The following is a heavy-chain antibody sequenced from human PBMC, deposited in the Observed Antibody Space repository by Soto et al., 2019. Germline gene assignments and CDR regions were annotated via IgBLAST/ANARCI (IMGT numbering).Heavy chain of an antibody. J-gene: IGHJ3*02. V-gene: IGHV3-23*01. CDR3: AKDRGVTMIVVATNAFDI. D-gene: IGHD3-22*01. Sequence: PGGSLRLSCAASGFTFSSYAMSWVRQAPGKGLEWVSAISGSGGSTYYADSVKGRFTISRDNSKNTLYLQMNSPRAEDTAVYYCAKDRGVTMIVVATNAFDIWGQGTMVTVSS. CDR2: ISGSGGST. CDR1: GFTFSSYA.